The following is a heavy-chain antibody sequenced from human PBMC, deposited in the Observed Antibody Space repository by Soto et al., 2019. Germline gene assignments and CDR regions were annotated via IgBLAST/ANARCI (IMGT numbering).Heavy chain of an antibody. V-gene: IGHV1-2*02. D-gene: IGHD3-22*01. J-gene: IGHJ3*01. CDR1: GYSFTCYS. Sequence: AAAKLSSKDSGYSFTCYSMHWVQHAPGQGLEWMGWINPNSGGTNYAQKFQGRVTMTRDTSISTGYMEVSRLRSDDTAVYYCARDRRFYDSGTYDIANDAFDVWGQGTIDTVSS. CDR2: INPNSGGT. CDR3: ARDRRFYDSGTYDIANDAFDV.